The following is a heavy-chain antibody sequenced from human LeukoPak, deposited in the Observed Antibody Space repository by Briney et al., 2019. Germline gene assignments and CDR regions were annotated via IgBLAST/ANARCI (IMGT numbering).Heavy chain of an antibody. D-gene: IGHD6-13*01. CDR1: GGSISSYY. CDR3: AREGAAAGTFTELLHDY. V-gene: IGHV4-39*07. CDR2: VYYSGNT. Sequence: PSETLSLTCTVSGGSISSYYWGWIRQPPGKGLEWIGSVYYSGNTYYNPSLKSRVTISVDTSKNQFSLNLNSVTAADTAVYYCAREGAAAGTFTELLHDYWGQGTLVTVSS. J-gene: IGHJ4*02.